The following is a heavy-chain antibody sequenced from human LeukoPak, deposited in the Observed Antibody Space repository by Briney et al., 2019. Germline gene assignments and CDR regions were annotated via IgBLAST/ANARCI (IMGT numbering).Heavy chain of an antibody. CDR1: GFTFSSYA. Sequence: GGSLRLSCVASGFTFSSYAMSWVRQAPGKGLEWVSAISGSGVTTHYAGSVKGRFSISRDNSKNTLYLQMNSLRAEDTALYYCAKKVVVGATTPYSDFQDWGQGTLVTVSS. CDR3: AKKVVVGATTPYSDFQD. D-gene: IGHD1-26*01. J-gene: IGHJ1*01. V-gene: IGHV3-23*01. CDR2: ISGSGVTT.